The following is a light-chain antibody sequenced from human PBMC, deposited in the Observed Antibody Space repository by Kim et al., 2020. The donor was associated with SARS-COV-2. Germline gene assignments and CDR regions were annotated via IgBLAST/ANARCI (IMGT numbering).Light chain of an antibody. V-gene: IGKV3-20*01. CDR3: QQYGSSPQT. J-gene: IGKJ2*01. CDR2: AAS. Sequence: GDRATLSGRASQGINNIFIAWYRQRPGQSPSPLIYAASTGAAGIPDRFSGSGYRTDFSLTISRLEPEDFAVYYCQQYGSSPQTFGQGTKLEI. CDR1: QGINNIF.